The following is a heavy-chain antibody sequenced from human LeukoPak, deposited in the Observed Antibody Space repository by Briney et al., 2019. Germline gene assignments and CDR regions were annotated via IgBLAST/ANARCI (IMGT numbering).Heavy chain of an antibody. J-gene: IGHJ4*02. CDR1: GYTFTSYG. CDR2: ISAYNGNT. CDR3: ARASRYCSSTSCYRTYFDY. Sequence: GASVKVSCKASGYTFTSYGTSWVRQAPGQGLEWMGWISAYNGNTNYAQKLQGRVTMTTDTSTSTAYMELRSLRSDDTAVYYCARASRYCSSTSCYRTYFDYWGQGTLVTVSS. V-gene: IGHV1-18*01. D-gene: IGHD2-2*01.